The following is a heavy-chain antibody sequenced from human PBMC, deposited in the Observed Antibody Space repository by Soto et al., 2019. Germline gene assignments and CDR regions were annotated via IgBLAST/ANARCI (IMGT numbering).Heavy chain of an antibody. J-gene: IGHJ6*02. CDR1: GGSVSSGSYY. Sequence: SLTCTVSGGSVSSGSYYWSWIRQPPGKGLEWIGYIYYSGSTNYNPSLKSRVTISVDTSKNQFSLKLSSVTAADTAVYYCARGGIFGTGGGGYYYYGMYVWGQGPRVTVS. CDR2: IYYSGST. V-gene: IGHV4-61*01. CDR3: ARGGIFGTGGGGYYYYGMYV. D-gene: IGHD3-3*01.